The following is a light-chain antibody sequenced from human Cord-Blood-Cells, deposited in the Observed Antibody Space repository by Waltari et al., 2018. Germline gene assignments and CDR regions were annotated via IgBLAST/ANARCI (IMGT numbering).Light chain of an antibody. Sequence: DIQMTQSPSSLSASVGDSVTTTCRASQSISSYLNWYQQKPGKAPKLLIYAASSLQSRVPSRFSGSRSGTDFTLNISSLQPEDFATYDCEQSYTTPRTFGQATKVEIK. CDR3: EQSYTTPRT. CDR1: QSISSY. CDR2: AAS. J-gene: IGKJ1*01. V-gene: IGKV1-39*01.